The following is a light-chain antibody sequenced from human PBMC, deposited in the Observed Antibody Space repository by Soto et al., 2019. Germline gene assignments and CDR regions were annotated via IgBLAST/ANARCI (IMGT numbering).Light chain of an antibody. J-gene: IGLJ2*01. CDR2: DVN. Sequence: QSALTQPRSVSGSPGQSVTISCTGTYNDVGGYSFVSWYQQHPGKAPKVRIYDVNNRPSGVPDRFSGSKSGYTASLTISGLQADDEADYYCCSHAGNYILVFGGGTKLTVL. V-gene: IGLV2-11*01. CDR1: YNDVGGYSF. CDR3: CSHAGNYILV.